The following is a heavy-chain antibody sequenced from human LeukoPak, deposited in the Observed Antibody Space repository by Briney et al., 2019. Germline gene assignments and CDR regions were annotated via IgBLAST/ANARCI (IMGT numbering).Heavy chain of an antibody. CDR3: TTWYSSGCLNFQH. CDR1: GFSFSKPW. Sequence: GGSLRLSCPASGFSFSKPWMSWVRQAPGHGLEWVGHIKSKTYGGTTDYAAPVKGRATISRDDSKNMLYLEMDSLRTEDTGVYYCTTWYSSGCLNFQHWGQGTLVTVSS. CDR2: IKSKTYGGTT. D-gene: IGHD6-19*01. V-gene: IGHV3-15*01. J-gene: IGHJ1*01.